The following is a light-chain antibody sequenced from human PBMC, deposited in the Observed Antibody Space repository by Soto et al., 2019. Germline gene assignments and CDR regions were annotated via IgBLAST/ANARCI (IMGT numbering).Light chain of an antibody. CDR3: QSYDNSLSGWV. CDR1: SSNIGAGHD. J-gene: IGLJ3*02. Sequence: QSVLTQSPSVSGAPGQRVTISCTGSSSNIGAGHDVHWYQQFPGTAPKLLIYGNSNRPSGVPDRFSGSKSGTSASLAITGLQAEDEADYYCQSYDNSLSGWVFGGGTKLTVL. CDR2: GNS. V-gene: IGLV1-40*01.